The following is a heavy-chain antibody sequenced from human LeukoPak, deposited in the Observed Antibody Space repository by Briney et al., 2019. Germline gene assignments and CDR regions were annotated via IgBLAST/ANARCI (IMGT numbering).Heavy chain of an antibody. CDR2: ISAYNGNT. CDR1: GYTLTELS. CDR3: ARSGNGGGVIST. Sequence: GASVKVSCKVSGYTLTELSMHWVRQAPGQGLEWMGWISAYNGNTNYAQKLQGRVTMTTDTSTSTAYMELRSLRSDDTAVYYCARSGNGGGVISTWGQGTLVTVSS. J-gene: IGHJ4*02. V-gene: IGHV1-18*01. D-gene: IGHD3-10*01.